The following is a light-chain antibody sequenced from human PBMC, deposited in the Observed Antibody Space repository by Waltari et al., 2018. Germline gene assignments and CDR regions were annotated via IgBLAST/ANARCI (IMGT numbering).Light chain of an antibody. CDR3: QQYSATPPT. CDR2: WAS. Sequence: DIVMTQSPDSLAVSLGERATIHCKSSQSVISSFNNKNYLTWFQPKAGEPPKLLIYWASTRESGVPDRFSGSGSGTDFTLTISGLQAEDVAVYYCQQYSATPPTFGQGTKVEIK. CDR1: QSVISSFNNKNY. J-gene: IGKJ1*01. V-gene: IGKV4-1*01.